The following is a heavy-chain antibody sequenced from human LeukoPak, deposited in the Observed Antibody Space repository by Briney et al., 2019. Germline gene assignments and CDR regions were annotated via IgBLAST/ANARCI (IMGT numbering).Heavy chain of an antibody. CDR2: INWNGGST. D-gene: IGHD1-26*01. J-gene: IGHJ5*02. CDR3: ARGYTGIVGATTKFDP. Sequence: ETLSLTCAVYGGSFSGYYWSWIRQPPGKGLEWVSGINWNGGSTGYADSVKGRFTISRDNAKNSLYLQMNSLRAEDTALYYCARGYTGIVGATTKFDPWGQGTLVTVSS. CDR1: GGSFSGYY. V-gene: IGHV3-20*04.